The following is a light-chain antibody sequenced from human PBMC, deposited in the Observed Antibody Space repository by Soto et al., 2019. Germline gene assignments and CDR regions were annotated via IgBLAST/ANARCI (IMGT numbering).Light chain of an antibody. J-gene: IGKJ2*01. Sequence: EIVLTQSPGTLSLSPGERATLSCRASQSVTSTYLAWYQQKPGQAPRLLIYGASSRATGIPDRFSGSGSGTDFALTISRLEPEDVAVYYCQQYGISVWGTFGRGTKQEI. CDR2: GAS. CDR1: QSVTSTY. V-gene: IGKV3-20*01. CDR3: QQYGISVWGT.